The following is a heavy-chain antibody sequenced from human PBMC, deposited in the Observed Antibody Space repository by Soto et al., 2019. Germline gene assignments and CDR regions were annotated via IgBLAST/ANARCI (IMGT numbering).Heavy chain of an antibody. D-gene: IGHD6-13*01. V-gene: IGHV4-34*01. CDR2: INHSGST. CDR3: ARGSPRRIAAAGKKRVIYGMDV. J-gene: IGHJ6*02. Sequence: SETLSLTCAVYGGSFSGYYWRWIRQPPGKGLQWIGEINHSGSTNYNPSLKSRVTISVDTSKNQFSLKLSSVTAADTAVYYCARGSPRRIAAAGKKRVIYGMDVWGQGTTVIVS. CDR1: GGSFSGYY.